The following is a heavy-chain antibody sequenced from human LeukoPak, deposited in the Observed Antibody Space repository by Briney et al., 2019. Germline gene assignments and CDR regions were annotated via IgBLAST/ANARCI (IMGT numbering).Heavy chain of an antibody. Sequence: GGSLRLSCAVSGFTINTYTLTWVRQAPGKRPEWLSAIIGGDGATYYADSVRGRFTISRDNSRNTLYLQMSGLRAEDTAVYYCARDRSTDAISEYWGQGTLVAVSS. CDR1: GFTINTYT. J-gene: IGHJ4*02. CDR3: ARDRSTDAISEY. V-gene: IGHV3-23*01. D-gene: IGHD1-1*01. CDR2: IIGGDGAT.